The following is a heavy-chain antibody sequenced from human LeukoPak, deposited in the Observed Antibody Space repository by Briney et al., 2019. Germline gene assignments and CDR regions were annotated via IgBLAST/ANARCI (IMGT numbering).Heavy chain of an antibody. CDR2: TYTSGSS. Sequence: SETLSLTCTVSGGSISSGSYYWSWIRQPAGKGLEWIGRTYTSGSSNYNPSLKSRVTISVDTSRNQFSLKLSSVTAADTAVYYCARVPSSKLGLRNYYYMDVWGKGTTVTVSS. CDR1: GGSISSGSYY. V-gene: IGHV4-61*02. J-gene: IGHJ6*03. D-gene: IGHD6-13*01. CDR3: ARVPSSKLGLRNYYYMDV.